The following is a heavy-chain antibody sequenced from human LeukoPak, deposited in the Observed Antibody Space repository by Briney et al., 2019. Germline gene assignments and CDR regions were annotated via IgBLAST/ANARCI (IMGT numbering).Heavy chain of an antibody. D-gene: IGHD6-13*01. V-gene: IGHV4-61*08. CDR2: IYYSGTT. CDR1: GGSISSGDYY. Sequence: PSEALSLTCTVSGGSISSGDYYWSWIRQPPGKGLEWIGYIYYSGTTNYNPSLKSRVTISVDTSKNQFSLKLSSVTAADTAVYYCARGSPGIAITVADYWGQGTLVTVSS. J-gene: IGHJ4*02. CDR3: ARGSPGIAITVADY.